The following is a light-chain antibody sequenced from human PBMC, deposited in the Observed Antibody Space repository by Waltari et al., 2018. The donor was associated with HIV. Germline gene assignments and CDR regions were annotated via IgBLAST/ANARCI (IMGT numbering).Light chain of an antibody. J-gene: IGLJ1*01. CDR3: CSYAGRYTYV. CDR1: SSDVGGYNS. V-gene: IGLV2-11*01. Sequence: QSALTQPRSVSGSPGQSVTISCPGTSSDVGGYNSVSWYQHHPGKAPKFMIYDVTKRPSGVPDRFSGSKSGNTASLTISGLQAEDEADYYCCSYAGRYTYVFGTGTKVTVL. CDR2: DVT.